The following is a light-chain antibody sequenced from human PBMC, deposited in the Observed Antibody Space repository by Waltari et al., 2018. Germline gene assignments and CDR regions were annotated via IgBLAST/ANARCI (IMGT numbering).Light chain of an antibody. CDR1: QGISTY. V-gene: IGKV1-39*01. CDR2: YAN. Sequence: DIQMSQSPSSLSASVGDRVTITCRASQGISTYLNWYQQKPGKAPKLLIYYANSLASGVPSRFSGSGSGTEFTLTISSLQAEDFETFYCQQGNTAPYNFGQGTKVEIK. J-gene: IGKJ2*01. CDR3: QQGNTAPYN.